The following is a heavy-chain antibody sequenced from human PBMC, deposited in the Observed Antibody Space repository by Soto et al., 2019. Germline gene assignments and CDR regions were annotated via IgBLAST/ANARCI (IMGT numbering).Heavy chain of an antibody. V-gene: IGHV3-66*01. CDR2: IYSGGNT. D-gene: IGHD2-2*01. Sequence: RLLLGKGLEWVAVIYSGGNTYYADSVKGRFTISRDNSKNMLYLQMNNLRVEDTAVYYCARWANIAVGPALDVWGQGTTVTGSS. CDR3: ARWANIAVGPALDV. J-gene: IGHJ6*02.